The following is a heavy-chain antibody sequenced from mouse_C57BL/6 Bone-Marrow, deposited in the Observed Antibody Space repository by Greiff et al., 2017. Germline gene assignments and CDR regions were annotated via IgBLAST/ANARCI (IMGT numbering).Heavy chain of an antibody. D-gene: IGHD1-1*01. Sequence: EVQGVESGGGLVPPGESLKLSCESNEYEFPSHDMSWVRKTPEKRLELVAAINSDGGSTYYPDTMERRFIISRDNTKKTLYLQMSSLRSEDTSLYYCARLEDYGSWFAYWGQGTLVTVSA. CDR3: ARLEDYGSWFAY. J-gene: IGHJ3*01. V-gene: IGHV5-2*01. CDR2: INSDGGST. CDR1: EYEFPSHD.